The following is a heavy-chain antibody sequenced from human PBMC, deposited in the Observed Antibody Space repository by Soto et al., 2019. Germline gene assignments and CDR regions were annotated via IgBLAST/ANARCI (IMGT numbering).Heavy chain of an antibody. CDR1: GYSISSSNW. CDR2: IYYSGTT. CDR3: ARSEIQGPIDY. V-gene: IGHV4-28*01. J-gene: IGHJ4*02. Sequence: SETLSLTCAVFGYSISSSNWWGWIRQPPGKGLEWIGYIYYSGTTYYNPSLKSRVTMSVDTSKNQFSLKLTSVTAVDTAVYYCARSEIQGPIDYWGQGNLVTVSS.